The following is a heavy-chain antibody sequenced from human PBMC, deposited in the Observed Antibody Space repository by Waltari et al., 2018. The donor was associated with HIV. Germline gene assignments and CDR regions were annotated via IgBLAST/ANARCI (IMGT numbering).Heavy chain of an antibody. V-gene: IGHV3-48*01. CDR3: ARDTHYFDY. J-gene: IGHJ4*02. CDR1: GFTFSSYT. Sequence: EVQLVESGGGLVQPGGSLRLSCAASGFTFSSYTMNWVRQAPGKGLERVSYISSSSTTISYADSVKGRFTISRDNAKNSLFLQMNSLRAEDTAVYYCARDTHYFDYWGQGTLVTVSS. CDR2: ISSSSTTI.